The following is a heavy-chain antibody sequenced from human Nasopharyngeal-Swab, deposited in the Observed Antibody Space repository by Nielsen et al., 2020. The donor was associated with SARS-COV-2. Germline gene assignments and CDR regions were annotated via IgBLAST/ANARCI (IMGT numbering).Heavy chain of an antibody. CDR3: ARENWGKLDY. CDR2: VKQDGTAI. J-gene: IGHJ4*02. V-gene: IGHV3-7*04. Sequence: GESLKISCAASGSNFSAYWMNLGRLTPMKRQEWVATVKQDGTAIYHVDSLKGRFTISSDNAKNSLSLQMNHLRADDTAVYYCARENWGKLDYWGQGALVTVSS. CDR1: GSNFSAYW. D-gene: IGHD7-27*01.